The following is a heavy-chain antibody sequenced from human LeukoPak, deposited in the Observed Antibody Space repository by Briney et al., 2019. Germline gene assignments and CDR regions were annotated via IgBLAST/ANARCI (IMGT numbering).Heavy chain of an antibody. CDR3: AREGRAYYYGSGSYGPFDY. CDR1: GGSFSGYY. J-gene: IGHJ4*02. V-gene: IGHV4-34*01. CDR2: INHSGST. D-gene: IGHD3-10*01. Sequence: PSETLSLTCAVYGGSFSGYYWSWIRQPPGKGLEWIGEINHSGSTNYNPSLKSRVTISVDTSKNQSSLKLSSVTAADTAVYYCAREGRAYYYGSGSYGPFDYWGQGTLVTVSS.